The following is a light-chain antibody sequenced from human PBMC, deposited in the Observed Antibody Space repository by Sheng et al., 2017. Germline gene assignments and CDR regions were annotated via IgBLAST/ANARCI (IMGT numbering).Light chain of an antibody. CDR2: GNT. J-gene: IGLJ1*01. V-gene: IGLV1-40*01. Sequence: QSVLTQPLSVSGAPGQTVTISCDGGSSNIGGGNDVHWYQQFPGRAPKLLIHGNTNRPSGVSDRFSGSKSGTSASLAITGLQAEDEAEYYCQSHDNSLSASVFGTGTKVTVL. CDR3: QSHDNSLSASV. CDR1: SSNIGGGND.